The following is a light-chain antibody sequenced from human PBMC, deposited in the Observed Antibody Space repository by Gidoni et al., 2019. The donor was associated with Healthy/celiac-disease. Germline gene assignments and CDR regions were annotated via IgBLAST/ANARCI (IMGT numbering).Light chain of an antibody. Sequence: EIVLTQSPATLSLSPGERATLSCRASQSVSSYLAWYQQKPGQAPRLLIYDAPNRATGIPARFSGSGSGTDFTLTISSLEPEDFAVYYCQQRSNWPWTFGQXTKVEIK. V-gene: IGKV3-11*01. J-gene: IGKJ1*01. CDR2: DAP. CDR3: QQRSNWPWT. CDR1: QSVSSY.